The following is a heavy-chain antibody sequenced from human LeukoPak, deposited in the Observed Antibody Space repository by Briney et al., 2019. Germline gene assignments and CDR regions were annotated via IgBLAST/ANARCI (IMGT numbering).Heavy chain of an antibody. CDR3: ARDTVATKYYYYMDV. CDR1: GGSFKNYF. Sequence: SETLSLTCAVYGGSFKNYFWTWFRQSPDKRLEWIGEITHIGSTNFHPSLMSRATISLDTSKNQFSLTLTSVTAEDTAVYYCARDTVATKYYYYMDVWGKGTTVTVSS. J-gene: IGHJ6*03. V-gene: IGHV4-34*01. D-gene: IGHD4-17*01. CDR2: ITHIGST.